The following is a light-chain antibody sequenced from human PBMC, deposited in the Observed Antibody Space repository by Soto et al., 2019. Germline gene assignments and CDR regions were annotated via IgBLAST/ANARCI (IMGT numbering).Light chain of an antibody. V-gene: IGKV1-12*01. CDR1: QGISSW. CDR3: QQTNSFPIT. CDR2: SAY. J-gene: IGKJ5*01. Sequence: IQMTQSPSSVSASVGYRVAITGRASQGISSWLAWYQQKPGAAPKLLIYSAYSLESGVPLRFSGSGSGTDFTLTISSLQPEDFATYYCQQTNSFPITFGQGTRLEI.